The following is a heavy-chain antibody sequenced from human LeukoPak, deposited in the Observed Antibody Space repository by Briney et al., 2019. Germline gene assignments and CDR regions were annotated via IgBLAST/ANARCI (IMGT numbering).Heavy chain of an antibody. CDR1: GFTFSSYG. Sequence: GGSLRLSCAASGFTFSSYGMHWVRQAPGKGLEWVAFIRYDGSNKYYADSVKGRFTISRDNSKNTLYLQMNSLRAEDTAVYYCAKAGFWSGYYTATDYYYYMDVWGKGTTVTVSS. D-gene: IGHD3-3*01. CDR3: AKAGFWSGYYTATDYYYYMDV. V-gene: IGHV3-30*02. CDR2: IRYDGSNK. J-gene: IGHJ6*03.